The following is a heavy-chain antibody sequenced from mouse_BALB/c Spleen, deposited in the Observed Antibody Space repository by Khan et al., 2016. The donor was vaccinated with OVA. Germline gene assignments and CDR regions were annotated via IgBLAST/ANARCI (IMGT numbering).Heavy chain of an antibody. J-gene: IGHJ4*01. CDR3: ARENYYGRSCYAMDY. CDR2: IAPCSSNA. V-gene: IGHV1S41*01. Sequence: DLVKPGASVKLSCKASGYTFTSYWINWIKQRPGQGLEWIGRIAPCSSNAYYTDMFKDKATLTVDTSSSTAYIQLSSLSSEDSAVYFWARENYYGRSCYAMDYWGQGTSVTVSS. CDR1: GYTFTSYW. D-gene: IGHD1-1*01.